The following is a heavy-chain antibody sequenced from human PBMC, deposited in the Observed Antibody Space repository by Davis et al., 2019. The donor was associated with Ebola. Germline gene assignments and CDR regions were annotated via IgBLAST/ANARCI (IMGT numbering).Heavy chain of an antibody. CDR2: ISSSGSTI. Sequence: GGSLRLSCEASGFTFSNYRMNWVRQAPGKGLEWVSSISSSGSTINYADSVKGRFTVSRDNAKNSLYLQMNSLRDEDTAVFYCARGRTVTNYVDYWGPGILVTVSS. CDR1: GFTFSNYR. V-gene: IGHV3-48*02. D-gene: IGHD4-17*01. CDR3: ARGRTVTNYVDY. J-gene: IGHJ4*02.